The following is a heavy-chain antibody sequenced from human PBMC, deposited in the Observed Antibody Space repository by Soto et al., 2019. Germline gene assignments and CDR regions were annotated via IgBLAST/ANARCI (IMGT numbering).Heavy chain of an antibody. D-gene: IGHD3-16*01. CDR3: ARDHPWAFDY. Sequence: GGSLRLSCAVSGFTFSTYSVNWVRQAPGKGLEWVAYIRTADNTIYYADSVKGRFTISIDYATNSLYLQMSSLRAEDTALYYCARDHPWAFDYWGQGTQVTVSS. CDR2: IRTADNTI. CDR1: GFTFSTYS. J-gene: IGHJ4*02. V-gene: IGHV3-48*01.